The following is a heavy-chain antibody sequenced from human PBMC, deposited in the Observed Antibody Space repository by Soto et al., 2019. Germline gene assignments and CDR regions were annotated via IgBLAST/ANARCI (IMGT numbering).Heavy chain of an antibody. CDR2: IIPIFGTA. Sequence: VASVKVSCKASGGTFSSYAISWVRQAPGQGLEWMGGIIPIFGTANYAQKFQGRVTITADESTSTAYMELSSLRSEDTAVYYCARNPNYYDSSGYYPFSAFDIWGQGTMVTVSS. J-gene: IGHJ3*02. CDR3: ARNPNYYDSSGYYPFSAFDI. D-gene: IGHD3-22*01. V-gene: IGHV1-69*13. CDR1: GGTFSSYA.